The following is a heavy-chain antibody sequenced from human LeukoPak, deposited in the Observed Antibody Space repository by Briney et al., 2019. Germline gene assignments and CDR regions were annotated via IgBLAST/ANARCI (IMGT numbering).Heavy chain of an antibody. CDR2: ISGSGGST. Sequence: GGSLRLSCSASGFIFRHYAVNWVRQSPGKGLEWVSAISGSGGSTYYADSVKGRFTISRDNSKNTLYLQMNSLRAEDTAVYYCAKGRGSQLDPWGQGTLVTVSS. CDR3: AKGRGSQLDP. CDR1: GFIFRHYA. D-gene: IGHD2-2*01. J-gene: IGHJ5*02. V-gene: IGHV3-23*01.